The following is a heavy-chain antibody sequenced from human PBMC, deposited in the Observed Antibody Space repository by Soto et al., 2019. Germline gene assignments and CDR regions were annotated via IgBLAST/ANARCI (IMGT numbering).Heavy chain of an antibody. Sequence: SETLSLTCTVSGGSISSSSYYWGWIRQPPGKGLEWIGSIYYSGSTYYNPSLKSRVTISVDTSKNQFSLKLSSVTAADTAVYYCASRWGSSWARFDYWGQGTLVTVS. CDR3: ASRWGSSWARFDY. D-gene: IGHD6-13*01. CDR1: GGSISSSSYY. V-gene: IGHV4-39*01. CDR2: IYYSGST. J-gene: IGHJ4*02.